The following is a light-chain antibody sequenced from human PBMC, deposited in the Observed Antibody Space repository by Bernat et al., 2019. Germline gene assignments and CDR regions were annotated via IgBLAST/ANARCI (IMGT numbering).Light chain of an antibody. CDR3: SSYTRSATYV. Sequence: QSALTQPASVSGSPGQSITISCIGTSSDIGSYNYVSWYQQHPGKAPNLLIYAVANRPSGVSNHFSASKSGNTASLTISGLQAEDESDYYCSSYTRSATYVFGTGTKVTVL. CDR1: SSDIGSYNY. J-gene: IGLJ1*01. V-gene: IGLV2-14*03. CDR2: AVA.